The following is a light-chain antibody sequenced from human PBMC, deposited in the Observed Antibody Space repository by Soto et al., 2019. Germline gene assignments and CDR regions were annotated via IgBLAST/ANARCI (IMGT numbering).Light chain of an antibody. CDR1: QSINNW. CDR2: DAS. CDR3: QQYTGPRT. V-gene: IGKV1-5*01. Sequence: DIPMTQSPSTLSASVGDRVTITCRASQSINNWLAWYQQKPGKAPNLLIYDASNLEGGVPSRFSGSGSGTEFTLTISSLQPDDFATYYCQQYTGPRTFGQGTKVEVK. J-gene: IGKJ1*01.